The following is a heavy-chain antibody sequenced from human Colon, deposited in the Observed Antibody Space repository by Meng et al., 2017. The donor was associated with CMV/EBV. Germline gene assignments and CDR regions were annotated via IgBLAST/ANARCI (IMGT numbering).Heavy chain of an antibody. CDR1: GFTVSSNY. CDR2: IYSGGST. CDR3: ARRPLIGLFFEY. Sequence: GGSLRLSCAASGFTVSSNYMSWVRQAPGKGLEWVSVIYSGGSTYYADSVKGRYTISRDNSKNTLYLQMNSLRAEDTAVYYCARRPLIGLFFEYWGQRTLVTVSS. D-gene: IGHD3-22*01. J-gene: IGHJ4*02. V-gene: IGHV3-53*01.